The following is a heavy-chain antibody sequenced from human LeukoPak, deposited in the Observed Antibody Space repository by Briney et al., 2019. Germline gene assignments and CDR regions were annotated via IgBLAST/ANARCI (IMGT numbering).Heavy chain of an antibody. CDR3: AKDTRGVAFDY. D-gene: IGHD3-10*01. Sequence: PGGSLRLSCAASGFTFDDYAMHWVRQAPGKGLEWVSGISWNSGSIGYADSVKGRFTISRDNAKNSLYLQMNSLRAEDTALYYCAKDTRGVAFDYWGQGTLVTVSS. CDR2: ISWNSGSI. V-gene: IGHV3-9*01. CDR1: GFTFDDYA. J-gene: IGHJ4*02.